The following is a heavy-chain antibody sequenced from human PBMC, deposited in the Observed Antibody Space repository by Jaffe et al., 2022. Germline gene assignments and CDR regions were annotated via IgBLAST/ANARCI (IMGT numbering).Heavy chain of an antibody. CDR1: GFTFITYE. V-gene: IGHV3-48*03. J-gene: IGHJ3*02. CDR3: ARDGVHYGTRGDSFDM. CDR2: ISATGITT. Sequence: EVQLVESGGGLVQPGGSLTLSCAASGFTFITYEMNWVRQAPGKGLEWVAYISATGITTHYSDSVKGRFTISRDNTKNSVHLQMNSLRAEDTALYYCARDGVHYGTRGDSFDMWGQGTMVTVSS. D-gene: IGHD3-10*01.